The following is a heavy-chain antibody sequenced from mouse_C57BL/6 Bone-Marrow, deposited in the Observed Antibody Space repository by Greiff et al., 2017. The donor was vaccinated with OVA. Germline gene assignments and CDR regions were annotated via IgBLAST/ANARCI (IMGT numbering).Heavy chain of an antibody. CDR3: ASYDEGWAMDY. Sequence: QVQLKESGAELVRPGPSVKMSCKASGYTFTNYWIGWAKQRPGHGLEWIGDIYPGGGYTNYNEKFKGKATLTADQSSSTAYMQFSSLTSEDSAIYSCASYDEGWAMDYWGQGTSVTVSS. CDR1: GYTFTNYW. D-gene: IGHD2-12*01. CDR2: IYPGGGYT. V-gene: IGHV1-63*01. J-gene: IGHJ4*01.